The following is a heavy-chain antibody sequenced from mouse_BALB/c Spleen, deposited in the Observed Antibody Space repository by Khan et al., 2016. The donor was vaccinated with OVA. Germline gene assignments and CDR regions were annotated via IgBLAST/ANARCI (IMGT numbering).Heavy chain of an antibody. CDR1: GFSLTNYG. V-gene: IGHV2-9*02. CDR2: IWAGGST. CDR3: ARAYYGCAWFAY. D-gene: IGHD1-1*01. Sequence: VQLQESGPGLVAPSQSLSITCTVSGFSLTNYGVHWVRQPSREGLEWLGVIWAGGSTNYNSALMSRRSISKDNSKSQVFLIMNSLQTNDTARYYCARAYYGCAWFAYWGQGTLVTVSA. J-gene: IGHJ3*01.